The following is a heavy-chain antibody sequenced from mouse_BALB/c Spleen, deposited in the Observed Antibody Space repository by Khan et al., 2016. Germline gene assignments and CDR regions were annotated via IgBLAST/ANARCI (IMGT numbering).Heavy chain of an antibody. J-gene: IGHJ4*01. CDR3: TTKGYYFSIDN. D-gene: IGHD1-1*01. CDR2: INPDSSKI. V-gene: IGHV4-1*02. CDR1: GFDFSRYW. Sequence: EVKLLESGGGLVQPGGSLKLSCAASGFDFSRYWMSWVRQAPGKGLEWIGEINPDSSKINYTPSLKDKFIISRDNANNTLYLQMSKVRSEDTALYYWTTKGYYFSIDNRGQGTSVTVSS.